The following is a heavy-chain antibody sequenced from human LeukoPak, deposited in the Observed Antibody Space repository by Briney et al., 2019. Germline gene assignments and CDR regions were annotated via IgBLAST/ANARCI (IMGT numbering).Heavy chain of an antibody. CDR1: GFTFSSYS. J-gene: IGHJ1*01. Sequence: GGSLRLSCAASGFTFSSYSMNWVRQAPGKGLEWVSSISSSSSYIYYADSVKGRFTISRDNSKNTLYLQMNSLRAEDTAVYYCAKGAQTYYYDSSGYYLNKEYFQHWGQGTLVTVSS. CDR2: ISSSSSYI. V-gene: IGHV3-21*04. D-gene: IGHD3-22*01. CDR3: AKGAQTYYYDSSGYYLNKEYFQH.